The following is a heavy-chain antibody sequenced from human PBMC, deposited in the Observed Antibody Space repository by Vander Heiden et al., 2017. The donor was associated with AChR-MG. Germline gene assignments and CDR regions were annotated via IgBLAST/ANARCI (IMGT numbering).Heavy chain of an antibody. D-gene: IGHD3-22*01. V-gene: IGHV4-39*01. Sequence: QLQLQESGPGLVKPSETLSLTCTVSGGSISSNSYYWSWLRQPPGKGLEWIGSSYYRGNTYHNPSLKSRLTVSLDTSKNQFSLKLSSVTAADTAVYFCASYFYYDSNYFDFWGQGTLVTVSS. CDR3: ASYFYYDSNYFDF. CDR2: SYYRGNT. J-gene: IGHJ4*02. CDR1: GGSISSNSYY.